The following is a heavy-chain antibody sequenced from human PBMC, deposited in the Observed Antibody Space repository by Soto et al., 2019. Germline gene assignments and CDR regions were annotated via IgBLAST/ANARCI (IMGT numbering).Heavy chain of an antibody. CDR3: ARDAMTTEFDY. Sequence: QVQLVQSGAEVKKPGASVKVSCKASGYTFTSYAMHWVRQAPGQRLEWMGWINAGDGNTKYSQQFQGRVTITRDTAASTACMELSSLRSEDTAVYYCARDAMTTEFDYWGQGTLGTVSS. V-gene: IGHV1-3*01. CDR2: INAGDGNT. D-gene: IGHD4-4*01. CDR1: GYTFTSYA. J-gene: IGHJ4*02.